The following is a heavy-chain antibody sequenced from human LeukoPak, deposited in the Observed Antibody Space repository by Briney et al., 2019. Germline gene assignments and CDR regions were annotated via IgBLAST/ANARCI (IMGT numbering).Heavy chain of an antibody. D-gene: IGHD2-15*01. Sequence: ASVRVSCEASRDTLSSYGISWVRQAPGQGLEWMGWNSSYSGHTYYARKLQGRVTMTTHTSTSTAYMELRSVRSYETAVYYCVRVYGSGGSCLDAFDIWSQGTMVTVSS. CDR3: VRVYGSGGSCLDAFDI. CDR2: NSSYSGHT. J-gene: IGHJ3*02. V-gene: IGHV1-18*01. CDR1: RDTLSSYG.